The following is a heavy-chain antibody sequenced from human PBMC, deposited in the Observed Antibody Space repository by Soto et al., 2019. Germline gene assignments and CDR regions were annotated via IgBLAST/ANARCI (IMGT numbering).Heavy chain of an antibody. CDR2: IGSGGNT. J-gene: IGHJ4*02. V-gene: IGHV3-23*01. D-gene: IGHD5-18*01. Sequence: PGGSLRLSCAASGFTFRNYGMNWVRQAPGKGLEWVSYIGSGGNTYSAASVKGRFTISRDNSKNTLYLQMNSLRAEDTAVYYCAKEGDTAMAPFDYWGQGTLVTVSS. CDR1: GFTFRNYG. CDR3: AKEGDTAMAPFDY.